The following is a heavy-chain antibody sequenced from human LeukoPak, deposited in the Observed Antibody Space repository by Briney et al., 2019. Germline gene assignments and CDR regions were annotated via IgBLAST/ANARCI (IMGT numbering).Heavy chain of an antibody. J-gene: IGHJ4*02. CDR2: INHSGST. CDR1: GGSFSGYY. CDR3: ARGSTVVATTFDY. V-gene: IGHV4-34*01. D-gene: IGHD1-26*01. Sequence: SETLSLTCAVYGGSFSGYYWSWIRQPPGKGLEWIGEINHSGSTNYNPSLKSRVTISVDTSKNQFSLKLSSVTAADTAVYYCARGSTVVATTFDYWGQGTLVTVSS.